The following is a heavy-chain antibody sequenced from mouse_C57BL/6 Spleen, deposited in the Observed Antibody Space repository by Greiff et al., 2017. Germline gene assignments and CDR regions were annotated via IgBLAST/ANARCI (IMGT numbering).Heavy chain of an antibody. Sequence: EVKVVESGGGLVKPGGSLKLSCAASGFTFSDYGMHWVRQAPEKGLEWVAYISSGSSTIYYADTVKGRFTISRDNAKNTLFLQMTSLRSEDTAMYYCARHYDYDLYAMDYWGQGTSVTVSS. V-gene: IGHV5-17*01. D-gene: IGHD2-4*01. CDR2: ISSGSSTI. J-gene: IGHJ4*01. CDR3: ARHYDYDLYAMDY. CDR1: GFTFSDYG.